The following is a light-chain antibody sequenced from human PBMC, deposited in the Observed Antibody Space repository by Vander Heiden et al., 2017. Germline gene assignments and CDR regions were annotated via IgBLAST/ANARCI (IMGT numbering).Light chain of an antibody. V-gene: IGLV3-9*01. CDR3: QVWDSSTANV. J-gene: IGLJ1*01. CDR2: RDS. CDR1: NIGSKN. Sequence: SYELTQPLSVSVALGQTARITCGGNNIGSKNVHWYQQKPGQAPVLVSYRDSNRPSGIPERFSGSNSGNTATLTISRAQAGDEADYYCQVWDSSTANVFGTGTKVTVL.